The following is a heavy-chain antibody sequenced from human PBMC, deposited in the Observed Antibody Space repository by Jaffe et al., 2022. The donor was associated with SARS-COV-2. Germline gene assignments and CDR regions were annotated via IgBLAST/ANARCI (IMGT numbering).Heavy chain of an antibody. CDR1: GYSFTSYW. CDR2: IYPGDSDT. J-gene: IGHJ3*02. CDR3: ASHYVPNQDSGSYSFLPPDAFDI. Sequence: EVQLVQSGAEVKKPGESLKISCKGSGYSFTSYWIGWVRQMPGKGLEWMGIIYPGDSDTRYSPSFQGQVTISADKSISTAYLQWSSLKASDTAMYYCASHYVPNQDSGSYSFLPPDAFDIWGQGTMVTVSS. D-gene: IGHD1-26*01. V-gene: IGHV5-51*01.